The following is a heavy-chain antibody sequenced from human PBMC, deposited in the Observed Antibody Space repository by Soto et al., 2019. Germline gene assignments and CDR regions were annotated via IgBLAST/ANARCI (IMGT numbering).Heavy chain of an antibody. J-gene: IGHJ4*02. D-gene: IGHD6-19*01. V-gene: IGHV4-59*01. CDR1: GGSISSYY. CDR2: IYYSGST. Sequence: SETLSLTCTVSGGSISSYYWSWIRQPPGKGLEWIGYIYYSGSTNYNPSLKSRVTISVDTSKNQFSLKLSSVTAADTAVYYCARDGGSGWYGTFDYWGQGTLVTVSS. CDR3: ARDGGSGWYGTFDY.